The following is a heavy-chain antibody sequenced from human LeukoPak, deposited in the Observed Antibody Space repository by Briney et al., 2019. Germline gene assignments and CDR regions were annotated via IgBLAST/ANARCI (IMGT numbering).Heavy chain of an antibody. CDR2: INPSSGGT. CDR3: ARVQLPYQELDY. D-gene: IGHD2-2*02. V-gene: IGHV1-2*02. Sequence: GASVKVSCKASGYTFTGYYMHWVRQAPGQGLEWMGWINPSSGGTNYAQKFQGRVTMTRDTSISTAYMELSSLRSEDTAVYYCARVQLPYQELDYWGQGTLVTVSS. J-gene: IGHJ4*02. CDR1: GYTFTGYY.